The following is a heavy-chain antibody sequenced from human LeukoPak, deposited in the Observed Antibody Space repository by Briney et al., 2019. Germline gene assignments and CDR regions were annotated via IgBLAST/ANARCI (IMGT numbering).Heavy chain of an antibody. CDR3: ARDLPLSADIVVVPAAPFDY. J-gene: IGHJ4*02. CDR1: GFTFSSYW. V-gene: IGHV3-7*01. D-gene: IGHD2-2*01. CDR2: IKQDGSEK. Sequence: GGSLRLSCAASGFTFSSYWMSWVRQAPGKGLEWVANIKQDGSEKYYVDSVKGRFTISRDNAENSLYLQMNSLRAEDTAVYYCARDLPLSADIVVVPAAPFDYWGQGTLVTVSS.